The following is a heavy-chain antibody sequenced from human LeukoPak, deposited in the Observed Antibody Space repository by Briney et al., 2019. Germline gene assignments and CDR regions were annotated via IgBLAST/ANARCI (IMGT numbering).Heavy chain of an antibody. J-gene: IGHJ5*01. CDR2: TTSSGGGT. CDR1: GFTFSTYA. V-gene: IGHV3-23*01. CDR3: ARAPLGMGFDS. D-gene: IGHD3-3*01. Sequence: PGGSLRLSCAASGFTFSTYAMTWVRQAPGKGLEWVSSTTSSGGGTYYADSVRGRFTISRDNSKNTLYLQMKSLRVEDTAIYYCARAPLGMGFDSWGQGTLVTVSS.